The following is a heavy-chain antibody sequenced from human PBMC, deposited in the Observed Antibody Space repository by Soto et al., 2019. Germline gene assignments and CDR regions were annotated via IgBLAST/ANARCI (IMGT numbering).Heavy chain of an antibody. CDR2: ISAYNGNT. CDR1: GYTFTSYG. V-gene: IGHV1-18*04. J-gene: IGHJ4*02. Sequence: ASVKVSCKASGYTFTSYGISWVRQAPGQGLEWMGWISAYNGNTNYAQKLQGRVTMTTDTSTSTAYMELRSLRSDDTAVYYCARDPQPYGSGTKGFDYCGQGTLVTVSS. CDR3: ARDPQPYGSGTKGFDY. D-gene: IGHD3-10*01.